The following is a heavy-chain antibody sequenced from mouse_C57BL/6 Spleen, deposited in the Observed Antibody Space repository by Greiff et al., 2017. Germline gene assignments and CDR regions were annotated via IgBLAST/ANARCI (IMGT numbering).Heavy chain of an antibody. Sequence: EVQGVESGAELVRPGASVKLSCTASGFNIKDSYMHWVKQRPEQGLEWIGRIDPEDGDTEYAPKFQGKATMTADTSSNTAYLQLSSLTSEDTAVSYCTTWDGSSWFAYWGQGTLVTVSA. V-gene: IGHV14-1*01. D-gene: IGHD1-1*01. J-gene: IGHJ3*01. CDR1: GFNIKDSY. CDR2: IDPEDGDT. CDR3: TTWDGSSWFAY.